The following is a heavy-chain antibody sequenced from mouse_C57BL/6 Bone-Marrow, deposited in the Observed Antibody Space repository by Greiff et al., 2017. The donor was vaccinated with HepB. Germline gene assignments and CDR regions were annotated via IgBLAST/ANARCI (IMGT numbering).Heavy chain of an antibody. CDR3: ARWGYYYGSSYYWYFDV. Sequence: VQLQQPGAELVKPGASVKMSCKASGYTFTSYWITWVKQRPGQGLEWIGDIYPGSGSTNYNEKFKSKATLTVDTSSSTAYMQLSSLTSEDSAVYYCARWGYYYGSSYYWYFDVWGTGTTVTVSS. CDR1: GYTFTSYW. J-gene: IGHJ1*03. CDR2: IYPGSGST. D-gene: IGHD1-1*01. V-gene: IGHV1-55*01.